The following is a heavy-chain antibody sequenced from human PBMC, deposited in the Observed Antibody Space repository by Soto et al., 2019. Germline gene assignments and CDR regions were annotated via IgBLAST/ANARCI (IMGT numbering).Heavy chain of an antibody. D-gene: IGHD2-15*01. J-gene: IGHJ4*02. CDR2: INAGNCNT. V-gene: IGHV1-3*01. CDR3: ARALGVVTYDY. CDR1: GYTLTSYA. Sequence: QVQLVQSGAEVKKPGASVKVSCKASGYTLTSYAMHWVRQAPGQRLEWMGWINAGNCNTKYSQKFQGRVTITKDTSASTAYMELSSLRSEDTAVYYCARALGVVTYDYWGQGTLVTVSS.